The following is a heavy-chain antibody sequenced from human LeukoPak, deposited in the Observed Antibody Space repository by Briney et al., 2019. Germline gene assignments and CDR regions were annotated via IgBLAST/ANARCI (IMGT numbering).Heavy chain of an antibody. CDR2: IYSGGSA. D-gene: IGHD2-15*01. CDR1: GFTVSSNY. Sequence: GGSLRLSCAASGFTVSSNYMSWVRQAPGKGLEWVSVIYSGGSAYYADSVKGRFTISRDNSKNTLYLQMNSLRAEDTAVYYCARNLYCSGGSCSDYWGQGTLVTVSS. CDR3: ARNLYCSGGSCSDY. V-gene: IGHV3-66*01. J-gene: IGHJ4*02.